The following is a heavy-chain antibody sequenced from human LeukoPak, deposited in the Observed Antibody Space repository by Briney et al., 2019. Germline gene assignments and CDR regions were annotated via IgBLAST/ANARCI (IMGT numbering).Heavy chain of an antibody. V-gene: IGHV4-39*02. CDR2: IYYSGST. D-gene: IGHD4-23*01. CDR3: AREMGVVTAHGIDV. J-gene: IGHJ6*02. Sequence: SETLSLTCVVSGGSISSISSNNYHWGWIRQPPGRGLEWIGSIYYSGSTYYNPSLKSRVTISVDTSKNQFSLKLSSVTAADTALYYCAREMGVVTAHGIDVWGQGTTVTVSS. CDR1: GGSISSISSNNYH.